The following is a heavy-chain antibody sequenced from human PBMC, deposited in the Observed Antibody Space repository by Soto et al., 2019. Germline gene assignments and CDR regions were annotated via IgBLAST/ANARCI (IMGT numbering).Heavy chain of an antibody. J-gene: IGHJ2*01. Sequence: QVQLVQSGDKVKKPGASVKVSCKASGYTFTNYGISWVRQAPGQGLEWMGWISPYNGNTKYPQKLQGRVTMTTDTSTRTSYMELRSLRSDDTAVYFCARDGDRCTSTRCSPWPDTRFDLWGRGTLVTVSS. CDR3: ARDGDRCTSTRCSPWPDTRFDL. CDR2: ISPYNGNT. CDR1: GYTFTNYG. D-gene: IGHD2-2*01. V-gene: IGHV1-18*01.